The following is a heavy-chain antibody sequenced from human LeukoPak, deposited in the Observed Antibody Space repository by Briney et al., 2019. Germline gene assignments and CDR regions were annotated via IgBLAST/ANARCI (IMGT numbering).Heavy chain of an antibody. J-gene: IGHJ4*02. D-gene: IGHD5-12*01. CDR2: IRYDGSNK. CDR1: GFTFSSYG. V-gene: IGHV3-30*02. Sequence: GGSLRLSCAASGFTFSSYGMHWVRQAPGKGLEWVAFIRYDGSNKYYADSVKGRFTISRDNSKNTLYLRMNSLRAEDTAVYYCAKDRLPRDWGQGTLVTVSS. CDR3: AKDRLPRD.